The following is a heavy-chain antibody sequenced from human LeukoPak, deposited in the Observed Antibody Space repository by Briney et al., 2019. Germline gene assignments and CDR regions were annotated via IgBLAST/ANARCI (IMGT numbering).Heavy chain of an antibody. CDR3: RGDYDILTGYYRGDY. CDR1: GGSISSSSYY. Sequence: SETLSLTCTVSGGSISSSSYYWGWIRQPPGKGLEWIGSIYYSGSTYYNPSLESRVTISVDTSKNQFSLKLSSVTAADTAVYYCRGDYDILTGYYRGDYWGQGTLVTVSS. V-gene: IGHV4-39*01. CDR2: IYYSGST. D-gene: IGHD3-9*01. J-gene: IGHJ4*02.